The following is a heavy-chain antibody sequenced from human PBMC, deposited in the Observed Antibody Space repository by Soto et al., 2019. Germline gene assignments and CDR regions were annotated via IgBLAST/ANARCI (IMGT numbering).Heavy chain of an antibody. CDR3: AKVGGIAVAGQFGY. CDR2: ISGSGGST. D-gene: IGHD6-19*01. V-gene: IGHV3-23*01. Sequence: GGSLRLSCAASGFTFSSSAMSWVRQAPGKGLEWVSAISGSGGSTYYADPVKGRFTISRDNSKDTLFLQMNSLRAEDTAVYYCAKVGGIAVAGQFGYWGQGALVTVSS. J-gene: IGHJ4*02. CDR1: GFTFSSSA.